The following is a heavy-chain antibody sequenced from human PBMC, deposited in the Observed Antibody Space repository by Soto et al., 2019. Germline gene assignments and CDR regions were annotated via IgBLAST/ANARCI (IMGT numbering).Heavy chain of an antibody. V-gene: IGHV3-66*01. CDR3: AREDYSYYYYYAMDV. CDR2: IYSGGST. Sequence: GGSLRLSCAASGFTFSSYWMSRVRQAPGKGLEWVSVIYSGGSTYYADSVKGRFTISRDNSKNTLYLQMNSLRAEDTAVYYCAREDYSYYYYYAMDVWGQGTTVTVS. J-gene: IGHJ6*02. CDR1: GFTFSSYW. D-gene: IGHD4-4*01.